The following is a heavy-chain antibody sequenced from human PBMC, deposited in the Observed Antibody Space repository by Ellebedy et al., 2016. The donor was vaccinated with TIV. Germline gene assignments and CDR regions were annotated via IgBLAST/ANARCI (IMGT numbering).Heavy chain of an antibody. Sequence: ASVKVSCKASGYTFTSYGISWVRQAPGQGLEWMGWISAYNGNTNYAQKLQGRVTMTTDTSASTAYMELSSLRSEDTAVYYCARETPWYCSGGSCYGYWYFDLWGRGTLVTVSS. CDR2: ISAYNGNT. J-gene: IGHJ2*01. CDR1: GYTFTSYG. D-gene: IGHD2-15*01. CDR3: ARETPWYCSGGSCYGYWYFDL. V-gene: IGHV1-18*01.